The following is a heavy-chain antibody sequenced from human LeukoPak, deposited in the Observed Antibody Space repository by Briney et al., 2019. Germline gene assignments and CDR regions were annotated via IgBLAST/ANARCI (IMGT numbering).Heavy chain of an antibody. CDR1: GFTFDDYA. CDR3: ANVGWTMFAFDI. V-gene: IGHV3-9*01. J-gene: IGHJ3*02. Sequence: GGSLTLSCAASGFTFDDYAMHWLRQAPGKGLECVSGISWNSGSIGYADSVKGRFTIYRDNAKDSLYLQMNSLRAEDTALYYCANVGWTMFAFDIWGQGTMVTVSS. D-gene: IGHD3-10*02. CDR2: ISWNSGSI.